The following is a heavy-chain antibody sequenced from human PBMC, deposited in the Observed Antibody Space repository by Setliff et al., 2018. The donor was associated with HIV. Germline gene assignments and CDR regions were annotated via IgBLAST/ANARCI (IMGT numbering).Heavy chain of an antibody. CDR2: VSPNRRNT. J-gene: IGHJ6*03. V-gene: IGHV1-8*03. CDR1: GYTFTNYD. Sequence: ASVKVSCKASGYTFTNYDINWVRQAAGQGLEWLGWVSPNRRNTGYAQKFRGRLIITRNSAISTVYMELSGLTSNDTAIYYCARMPATGSRGPDYYMDVWGKGSTVTVSS. D-gene: IGHD1-1*01. CDR3: ARMPATGSRGPDYYMDV.